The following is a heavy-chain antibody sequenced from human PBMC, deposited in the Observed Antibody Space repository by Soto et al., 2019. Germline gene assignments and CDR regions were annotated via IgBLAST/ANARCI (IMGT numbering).Heavy chain of an antibody. CDR3: AKAVR. J-gene: IGHJ4*02. CDR2: IKGDGSEK. V-gene: IGHV3-7*05. Sequence: EVQLVESGGDLVQPGGSLRLSCAASGFTFSSHWMSWVRQAPGKGLEWVANIKGDGSEKYYVDSVKGRFTISRDNAKNSLYLQMNSLRVEDTSLYYCAKAVRWGQGTLVTVSS. CDR1: GFTFSSHW.